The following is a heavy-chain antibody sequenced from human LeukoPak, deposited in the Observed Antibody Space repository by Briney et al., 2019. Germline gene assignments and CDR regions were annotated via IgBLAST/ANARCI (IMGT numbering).Heavy chain of an antibody. CDR2: ISGSGGGT. Sequence: GGSLRLSCAASGFTFSSYAMSWVRQAPGKGLEWVSAISGSGGGTYYADSVKGRFTISRDNSKNTLYLQMNSLRAEDTAVYYCAKGLGYCSSTSCPPADYWGQGTLVTVSS. V-gene: IGHV3-23*01. CDR1: GFTFSSYA. D-gene: IGHD2-2*01. J-gene: IGHJ4*02. CDR3: AKGLGYCSSTSCPPADY.